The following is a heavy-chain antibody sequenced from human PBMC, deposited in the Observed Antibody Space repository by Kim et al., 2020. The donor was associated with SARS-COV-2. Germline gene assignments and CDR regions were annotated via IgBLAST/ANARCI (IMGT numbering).Heavy chain of an antibody. V-gene: IGHV3-30-3*01. D-gene: IGHD2-21*01. CDR1: GFTFSSCT. CDR3: ARDRAVDSYYYYDMDV. Sequence: GGSLRLSCAASGFTFSSCTMHWVRQAPGKGLDWVAVISYDGSNKYYADSVKGRFTISRDNSKNTLYLQMNSLRAEDTAVYYCARDRAVDSYYYYDMDVWGQGTTVTVSS. CDR2: ISYDGSNK. J-gene: IGHJ6*02.